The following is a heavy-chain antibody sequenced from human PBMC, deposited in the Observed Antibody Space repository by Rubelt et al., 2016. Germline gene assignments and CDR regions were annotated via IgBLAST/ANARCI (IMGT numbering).Heavy chain of an antibody. CDR3: AGQHCSSTSCYYYYGMDV. J-gene: IGHJ6*02. D-gene: IGHD2-2*01. CDR2: IHYTGST. CDR1: GDSINNYY. V-gene: IGHV4-59*08. Sequence: QVQLRESGPGLVKPSETLSPTCTVSGDSINNYYWNWIRQPPGKGLEWIGYIHYTGSTLYNPALQSRLSLSRDPSRNQISLKLSSGTAADTAVYYCAGQHCSSTSCYYYYGMDVWGQGTTVTVSS.